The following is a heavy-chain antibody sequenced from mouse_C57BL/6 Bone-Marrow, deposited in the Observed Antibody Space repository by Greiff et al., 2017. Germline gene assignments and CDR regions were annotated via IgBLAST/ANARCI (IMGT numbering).Heavy chain of an antibody. CDR1: GFNITDYY. CDR3: ARTYFSSYLAY. V-gene: IGHV14-2*01. CDR2: IDPEDGET. Sequence: VQLQQSGAELVKPGASVKLSCTASGFNITDYYMHWVKQRTEQGLEWIGWIDPEDGETKYAPKFQGKATITVDTSSTTAYLQLSSLTSEDTAVYYCARTYFSSYLAYWGQGTMVTVSA. J-gene: IGHJ3*01. D-gene: IGHD2-5*01.